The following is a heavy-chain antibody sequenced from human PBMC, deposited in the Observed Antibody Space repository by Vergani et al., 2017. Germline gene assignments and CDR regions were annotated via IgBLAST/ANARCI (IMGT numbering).Heavy chain of an antibody. CDR2: IYTSGST. D-gene: IGHD3-22*01. V-gene: IGHV4-61*02. CDR3: ARAAIYYDNNPTGEP. J-gene: IGHJ5*02. Sequence: QVQLQESGPGLVKPSETLSLTCTVSGGSVSSGSYYWSWIRQPPGKGLEWIGRIYTSGSTNYNPSLKSRVTISVDTSKNQFSLKLSSVTAADTAVYYCARAAIYYDNNPTGEPWGQGTLVTVSS. CDR1: GGSVSSGSYY.